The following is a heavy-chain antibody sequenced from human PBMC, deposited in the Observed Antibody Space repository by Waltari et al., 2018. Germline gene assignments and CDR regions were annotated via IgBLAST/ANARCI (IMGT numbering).Heavy chain of an antibody. D-gene: IGHD1-1*01. Sequence: EMHLLESGGSLAQPGESLRLSCAASGFTFSDYAMAWVRQAPGKGQEWVSTISNSEDTTYYAESVKGRFTISRDNSKSTLFLQMNSLRADDTAIYYCAKELERKPYYYYGWDVWGQGTTVTVSS. V-gene: IGHV3-23*01. CDR1: GFTFSDYA. CDR2: ISNSEDTT. CDR3: AKELERKPYYYYGWDV. J-gene: IGHJ6*02.